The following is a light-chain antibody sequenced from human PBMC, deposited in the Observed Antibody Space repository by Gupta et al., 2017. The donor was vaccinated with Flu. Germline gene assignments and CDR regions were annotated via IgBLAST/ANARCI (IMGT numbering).Light chain of an antibody. CDR1: RAIRND. J-gene: IGKJ3*01. V-gene: IGKV1-6*01. CDR3: LQRYSSPFT. Sequence: VQVTQSPSSLSASVGDRVTIPCRASRAIRNDLGWYQQKPGKAPKLLIYAASRVKSGVPSRFSGSGSGTEFTLTISSRQPEDFATYYCLQRYSSPFTFGHGTKVDVK. CDR2: AAS.